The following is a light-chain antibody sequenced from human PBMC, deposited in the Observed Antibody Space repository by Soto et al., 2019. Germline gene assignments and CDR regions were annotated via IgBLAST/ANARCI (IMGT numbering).Light chain of an antibody. CDR2: EDS. V-gene: IGLV2-23*01. CDR1: SSNVGSYNL. J-gene: IGLJ3*02. CDR3: CSYAGSTTWV. Sequence: QSALTQPASVSGSPGQSITISCTGTSSNVGSYNLVSWYLQHPGKAPQLMIYEDSKRPSGVSNRFAGSKSGNTASLTISGLQAEDEADYYCCSYAGSTTWVFGGGTKLTVL.